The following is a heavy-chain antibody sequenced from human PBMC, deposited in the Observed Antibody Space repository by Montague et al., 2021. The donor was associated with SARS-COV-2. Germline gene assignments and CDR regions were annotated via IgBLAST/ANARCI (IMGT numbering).Heavy chain of an antibody. Sequence: SETLSLTCTVSGGSIRSYYWSWIRQTPGKGLEWIGYMYYDGSTNXNPSLKSRVTMSVDASKNQFSLRLSSVTAADTAVYYCARFGSYFDLWGQGTMVTVSS. CDR2: MYYDGST. CDR1: GGSIRSYY. J-gene: IGHJ3*01. V-gene: IGHV4-59*03. D-gene: IGHD1-26*01. CDR3: ARFGSYFDL.